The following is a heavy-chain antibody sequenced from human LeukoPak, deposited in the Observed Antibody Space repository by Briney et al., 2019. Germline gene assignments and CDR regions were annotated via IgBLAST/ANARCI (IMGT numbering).Heavy chain of an antibody. V-gene: IGHV4-31*03. CDR1: GGFISSGGYY. CDR3: ARDPHPNGMDV. CDR2: IYYSGST. Sequence: SETLSLTCTVSGGFISSGGYYWSWIRQHPGKGLEWIGYIYYSGSTYYNPSLKSRVTISVDTSKNQFSLKLSSVTAADTAVYYCARDPHPNGMDVWGQGTTVTVSS. J-gene: IGHJ6*02.